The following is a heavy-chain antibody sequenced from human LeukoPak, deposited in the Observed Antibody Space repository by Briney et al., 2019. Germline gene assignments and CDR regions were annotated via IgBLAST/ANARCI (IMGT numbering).Heavy chain of an antibody. CDR2: ISGSGGST. D-gene: IGHD2-21*02. J-gene: IGHJ4*02. V-gene: IGHV3-23*01. CDR1: GFTFSSYA. Sequence: PGGSLRLSCAASGFTFSSYAMSWVRQAPGKGLEWVSAISGSGGSTYYADSVKGRFTISRDNSKNTLYLQMNSLRAEDTAVYYCAKSRLVVTATTALADYWGQGTLVTVSS. CDR3: AKSRLVVTATTALADY.